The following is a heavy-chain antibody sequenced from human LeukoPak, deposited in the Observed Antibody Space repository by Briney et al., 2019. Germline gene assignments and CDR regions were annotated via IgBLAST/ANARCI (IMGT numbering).Heavy chain of an antibody. Sequence: GGSLRLSCAASGFTFSSYEMNWVRQAPGKGLEWVSYISSSGSTTYYADSVKGRFTISRDNAKNSLYLQMNSLRAEDTAVYYCASRYDLSAFDIWGQGTMVTVSS. CDR3: ASRYDLSAFDI. V-gene: IGHV3-48*03. CDR2: ISSSGSTT. J-gene: IGHJ3*02. CDR1: GFTFSSYE. D-gene: IGHD3-22*01.